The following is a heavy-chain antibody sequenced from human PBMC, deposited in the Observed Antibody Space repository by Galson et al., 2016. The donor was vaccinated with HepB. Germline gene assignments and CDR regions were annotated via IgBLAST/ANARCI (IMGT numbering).Heavy chain of an antibody. Sequence: SVKVSCKASGGTFSSYDISWARQVPGQGLEWMGGIIPMFGTPKYAQKFQGRVTIIADKSTSTAYMEVSSLTSEDTAVYFCAGDVGNKAAVGGSFDPWGQGTLVTVSA. V-gene: IGHV1-69*06. CDR3: AGDVGNKAAVGGSFDP. J-gene: IGHJ5*02. CDR2: IIPMFGTP. D-gene: IGHD6-13*01. CDR1: GGTFSSYD.